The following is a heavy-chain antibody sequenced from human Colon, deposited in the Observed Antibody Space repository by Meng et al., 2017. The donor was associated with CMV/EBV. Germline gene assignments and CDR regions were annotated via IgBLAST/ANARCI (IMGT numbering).Heavy chain of an antibody. CDR2: INWNSEDV. D-gene: IGHD1-14*01. Sequence: SLKISCVASRFSLDDYDMHWVRQAPGKGLEWISSINWNSEDVGYADSVKGRFTISRDDARNSLYLQMTSLRPEDTALYYCVKAQTTTQSNYFGDWGQGTLVTVSS. J-gene: IGHJ4*02. V-gene: IGHV3-9*01. CDR3: VKAQTTTQSNYFGD. CDR1: RFSLDDYD.